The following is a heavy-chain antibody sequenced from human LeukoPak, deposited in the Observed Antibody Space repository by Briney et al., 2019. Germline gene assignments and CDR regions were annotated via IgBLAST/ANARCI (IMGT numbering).Heavy chain of an antibody. D-gene: IGHD4-17*01. Sequence: SGGSLRLSCAASGFTFSSFAMTWVRQAPGKGLEWVSSITGTHYTTYNTDSVKSRFTISRDNSKNTLYLQMNSLRADDTAVYYCTKDPNGDYVGAFDPWGQGTLVTVSS. CDR2: ITGTHYTT. CDR1: GFTFSSFA. V-gene: IGHV3-23*01. CDR3: TKDPNGDYVGAFDP. J-gene: IGHJ5*02.